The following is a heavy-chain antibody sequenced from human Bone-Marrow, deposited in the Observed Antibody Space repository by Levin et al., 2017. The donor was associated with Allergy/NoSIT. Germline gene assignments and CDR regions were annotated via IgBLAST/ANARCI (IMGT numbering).Heavy chain of an antibody. CDR2: IYFTGSA. V-gene: IGHV4-30-4*01. CDR3: ARSSSSWGEFYFDS. Sequence: TSETLSLTCTVSSGSISSGDFYWNWIRQPPGKGLEWIGYIYFTGSAYYNPSLRSRVSISLDTSQNQFSLQLTSLTAADTAVYYCARSSSSWGEFYFDSWGPGPLVTVSS. J-gene: IGHJ4*02. D-gene: IGHD3-16*01. CDR1: SGSISSGDFY.